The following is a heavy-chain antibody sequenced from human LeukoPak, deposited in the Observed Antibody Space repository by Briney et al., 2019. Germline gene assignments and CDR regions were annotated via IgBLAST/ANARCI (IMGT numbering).Heavy chain of an antibody. J-gene: IGHJ4*02. CDR1: GGTFSSYA. Sequence: SVKVSCKASGGTFSSYAISWVRQAPGQGLEWMGGIIPIFGTANYAQKFQGRVTMTRDTSISTAYMELSRLRSDDTAVYYCARDGTYYYDSSGYYSWGQGTLVTVSS. V-gene: IGHV1-69*05. CDR2: IIPIFGTA. CDR3: ARDGTYYYDSSGYYS. D-gene: IGHD3-22*01.